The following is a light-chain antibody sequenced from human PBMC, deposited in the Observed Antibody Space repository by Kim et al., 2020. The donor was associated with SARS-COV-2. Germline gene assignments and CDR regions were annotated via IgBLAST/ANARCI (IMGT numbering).Light chain of an antibody. CDR1: SFDDGDYYY. Sequence: GPSRTIPASGNSFDDGDYYYVSWYRHHPGKAPKLMIYAVSTRPSGVPDRFSGSKSDNTASLSISGLQAEDEADYYCCSYAGSYTVVFGGGTQLTVL. J-gene: IGLJ2*01. CDR2: AVS. CDR3: CSYAGSYTVV. V-gene: IGLV2-11*01.